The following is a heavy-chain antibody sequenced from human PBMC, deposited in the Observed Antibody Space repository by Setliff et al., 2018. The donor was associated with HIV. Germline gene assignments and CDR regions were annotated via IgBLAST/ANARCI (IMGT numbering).Heavy chain of an antibody. D-gene: IGHD3-22*01. V-gene: IGHV4-34*01. Sequence: PSETLSLTCAVYGGSFSAYYWGWIRQPPGKGLEWIGSIYHSGSTYYNPSLKSRVTISVDKSKNQFSLKLSSVTAADTAVYYCARVGDFYDTSGYYSVLDAFDIWGQGTMVTVSS. CDR3: ARVGDFYDTSGYYSVLDAFDI. CDR2: IYHSGST. J-gene: IGHJ3*02. CDR1: GGSFSAYY.